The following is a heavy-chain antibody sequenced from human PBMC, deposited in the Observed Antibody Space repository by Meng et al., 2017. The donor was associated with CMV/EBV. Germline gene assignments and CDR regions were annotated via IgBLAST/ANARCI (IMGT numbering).Heavy chain of an antibody. CDR3: ARGGASSGYDLIDY. CDR2: ISAYHGNT. Sequence: VLLVQSGAGMKKPGASVKVACKASGYPFTTYGITWVRQAPGQSLEWMGWISAYHGNTNYAQKLQGRVTMTTDTSTSTAYMELRSLRSDDTAVYYCARGGASSGYDLIDYWGQGTLVTVSS. D-gene: IGHD5-12*01. V-gene: IGHV1-18*01. CDR1: GYPFTTYG. J-gene: IGHJ4*02.